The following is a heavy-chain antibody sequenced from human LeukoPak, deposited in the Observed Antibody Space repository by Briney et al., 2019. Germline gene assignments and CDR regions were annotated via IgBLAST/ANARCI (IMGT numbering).Heavy chain of an antibody. Sequence: ASVKVSCKASGYTFTSYDINWVRQATGQGLEWMGWMNPNSGNTGYAQKFQGRVTMTRNTSISTAYMEPSSLRSEDTAVYYCARVPSNCGGDCYTDYWGQGTLVTVSS. CDR3: ARVPSNCGGDCYTDY. J-gene: IGHJ4*02. D-gene: IGHD2-21*02. CDR2: MNPNSGNT. CDR1: GYTFTSYD. V-gene: IGHV1-8*01.